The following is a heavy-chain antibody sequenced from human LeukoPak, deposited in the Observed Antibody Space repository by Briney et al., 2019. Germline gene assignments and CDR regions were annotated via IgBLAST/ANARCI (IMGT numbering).Heavy chain of an antibody. CDR3: ARDRVYAPYYYFDY. J-gene: IGHJ4*02. Sequence: ASVKVSCKASGYTFTYRYLHWVRQAPGQGLEWMGWISAYNGNTNYAQKLQGRVTMTTDTSTSTAYMELRSLRSDDTAVYYCARDRVYAPYYYFDYWGQGTLVTVSS. V-gene: IGHV1-18*04. CDR2: ISAYNGNT. CDR1: GYTFTYRY. D-gene: IGHD2-8*01.